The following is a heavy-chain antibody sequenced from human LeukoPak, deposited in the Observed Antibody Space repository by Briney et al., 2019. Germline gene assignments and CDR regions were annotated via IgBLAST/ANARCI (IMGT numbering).Heavy chain of an antibody. CDR3: ARCYYDGSGFYYYFDY. J-gene: IGHJ4*02. CDR2: IYSGGNT. V-gene: IGHV3-53*01. CDR1: GFTVSNKY. D-gene: IGHD3-22*01. Sequence: GGSLRLSCVASGFTVSNKYMSWVRQAPGKGLEWVSVIYSGGNTYYTDSVKGRFTISRDNPKNTVFLQMGSLRGEDTAVYYCARCYYDGSGFYYYFDYWGQGTLVTVSS.